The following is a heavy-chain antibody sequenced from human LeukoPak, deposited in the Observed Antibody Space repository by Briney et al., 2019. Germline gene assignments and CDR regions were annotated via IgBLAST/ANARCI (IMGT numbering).Heavy chain of an antibody. Sequence: PGGSLRLSCAASGFTVSSNYMSWVRQAPGKGLEWASVIYSGGSTYYADSVKGRFTISRDNSKNTLYLQMNSLRAEDTAVYYCARNRRNYYYMDVWGKGTTVTVSS. CDR1: GFTVSSNY. V-gene: IGHV3-53*01. CDR2: IYSGGST. CDR3: ARNRRNYYYMDV. J-gene: IGHJ6*03.